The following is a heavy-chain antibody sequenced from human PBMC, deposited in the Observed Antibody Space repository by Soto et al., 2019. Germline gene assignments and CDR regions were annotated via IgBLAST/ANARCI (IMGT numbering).Heavy chain of an antibody. CDR3: AREDSAPQWPTFDS. CDR2: IWPDGNNK. CDR1: GFTFRDYG. D-gene: IGHD6-19*01. Sequence: QVQLVESGGGVVQPGRSLRLSCAASGFTFRDYGMHWVRQAPGKGLEWVALIWPDGNNKYYADSVKGRFTISRDNSKNTLYLQLHSLGADDAAIYYCAREDSAPQWPTFDSWGQGTLVTVSS. V-gene: IGHV3-33*01. J-gene: IGHJ4*02.